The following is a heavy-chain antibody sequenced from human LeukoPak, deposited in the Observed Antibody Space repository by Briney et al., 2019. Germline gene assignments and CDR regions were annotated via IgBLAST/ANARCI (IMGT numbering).Heavy chain of an antibody. D-gene: IGHD2-15*01. CDR2: INPHSGGT. CDR3: ATGYCSGDNCYSDY. CDR1: GYTFTSYD. J-gene: IGHJ4*02. Sequence: ASVKVSCKASGYTFTSYDINWVRQATGQGLEWMGWINPHSGGTNYAQKFQGRLTLTRDTSISTASMYLSRLRSDDTAVYYCATGYCSGDNCYSDYWGQGTLVTVSS. V-gene: IGHV1-2*02.